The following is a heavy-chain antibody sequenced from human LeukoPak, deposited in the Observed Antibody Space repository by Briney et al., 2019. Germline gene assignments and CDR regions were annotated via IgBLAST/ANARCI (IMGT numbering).Heavy chain of an antibody. J-gene: IGHJ6*03. CDR1: GFTFSSYS. Sequence: PGGSLRLSCAASGFTFSSYSMNWVRQAPGKGLEWVSSISSSSSYIYYADSVKGRFTISRDNAKNSLYLQMNSLRAEDTAVFYCARVEISVLGYYYYYMYVWGKGTTVTVSS. D-gene: IGHD2-8*01. V-gene: IGHV3-21*01. CDR3: ARVEISVLGYYYYYMYV. CDR2: ISSSSSYI.